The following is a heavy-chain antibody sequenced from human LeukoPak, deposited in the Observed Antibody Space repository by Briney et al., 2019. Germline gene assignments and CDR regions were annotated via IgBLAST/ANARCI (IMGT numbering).Heavy chain of an antibody. V-gene: IGHV3-74*01. CDR1: GLTLSRIY. J-gene: IGHJ4*02. Sequence: GESLTLSCAVSGLTLSRIYMHCVRHAPGKWPVWVSRISSDGSHTRHADSVTGRLSISRDNAKNTLYLQMNSLRAEDTAVYYCVNLGNSSTASCQRWGQGTLVTVYS. D-gene: IGHD2-2*01. CDR2: ISSDGSHT. CDR3: VNLGNSSTASCQR.